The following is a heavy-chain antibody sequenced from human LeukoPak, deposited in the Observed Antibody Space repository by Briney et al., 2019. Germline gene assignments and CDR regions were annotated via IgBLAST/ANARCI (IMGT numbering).Heavy chain of an antibody. CDR2: INWNGGST. J-gene: IGHJ6*03. V-gene: IGHV3-20*04. CDR1: GFTFDDYG. D-gene: IGHD5/OR15-5a*01. CDR3: ARDSTIGLYYYYMDV. Sequence: GGSLRLSCAASGFTFDDYGMSWVRQAPGKGLEWVSGINWNGGSTGYADSVKGRFTISRDNAKSSLYLQMNSLRAEDTALYYCARDSTIGLYYYYMDVWGKGTTVTVSS.